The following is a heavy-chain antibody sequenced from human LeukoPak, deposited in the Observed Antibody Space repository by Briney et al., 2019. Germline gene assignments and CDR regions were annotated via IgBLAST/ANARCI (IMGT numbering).Heavy chain of an antibody. CDR2: IKSKTDGGTT. D-gene: IGHD2-15*01. J-gene: IGHJ4*02. CDR3: TTYVVVVVAAQNYFDY. CDR1: GFTFSNAW. Sequence: GGSLRLSCAASGFTFSNAWMGWVRQAPGKGLEWVGRIKSKTDGGTTDYAAPVKGRFTISRDDSKNTLYLQMNSLKTEDTAVYYCTTYVVVVVAAQNYFDYWGQGTLVTVSS. V-gene: IGHV3-15*01.